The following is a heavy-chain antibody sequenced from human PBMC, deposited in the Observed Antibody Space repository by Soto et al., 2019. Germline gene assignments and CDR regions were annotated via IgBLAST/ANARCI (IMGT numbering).Heavy chain of an antibody. CDR2: MKRDGSEK. V-gene: IGHV3-7*01. J-gene: IGHJ4*02. Sequence: VQLVESGGGLVQPGGSLRLSCVASGFTFSSYWMSWVRQAPGKGLEWVANMKRDGSEKYYVDSVKGRFTISRDNGKNSVYLQMNSLRAEDTAVYYCARIPGDWGLFDYWGQGALVTVTS. CDR3: ARIPGDWGLFDY. D-gene: IGHD7-27*01. CDR1: GFTFSSYW.